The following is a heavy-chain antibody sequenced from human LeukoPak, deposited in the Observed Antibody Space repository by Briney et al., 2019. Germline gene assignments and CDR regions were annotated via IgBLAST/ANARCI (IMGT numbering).Heavy chain of an antibody. CDR2: ISYNSVGT. CDR3: AKDRDYDSSGYGDY. CDR1: GFIFSTYA. Sequence: PGGSLRLSCAASGFIFSTYAMSWVRQAPGKGLEWVAAISYNSVGTAYVDSVKGRFTISRDNSKNTLYLQMNSLRAEDTAVYYCAKDRDYDSSGYGDYWGQGTLVTVSS. J-gene: IGHJ4*02. V-gene: IGHV3-23*01. D-gene: IGHD3-22*01.